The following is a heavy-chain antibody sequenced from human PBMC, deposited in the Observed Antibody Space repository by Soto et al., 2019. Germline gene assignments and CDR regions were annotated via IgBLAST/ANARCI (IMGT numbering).Heavy chain of an antibody. V-gene: IGHV3-30*18. CDR3: AKDLGTTLRRGNYYGMDV. CDR1: GFTFSSYG. CDR2: ISYDGSNK. D-gene: IGHD4-17*01. Sequence: GGSLRLSCAASGFTFSSYGMHWVRQAPGKGLEWVAVISYDGSNKYYADSVKGRFTISRGNSKNTLYLQMNSLRAEDTAVYYCAKDLGTTLRRGNYYGMDVWGQGTTVTVSS. J-gene: IGHJ6*02.